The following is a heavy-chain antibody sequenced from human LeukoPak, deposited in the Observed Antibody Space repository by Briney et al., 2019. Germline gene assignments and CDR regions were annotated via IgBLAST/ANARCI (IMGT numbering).Heavy chain of an antibody. CDR3: ARVHYYDSSGEDFDY. CDR1: GYTFTSYG. Sequence: ASVKLSCKASGYTFTSYGISWVRQAPGQGLEWMGWISAYNGNTNYAQKLQGRFTMTTDTSTSTAYMELRSLRSDDTAVYYCARVHYYDSSGEDFDYWGQGTLVTVSS. D-gene: IGHD3-22*01. J-gene: IGHJ4*02. V-gene: IGHV1-18*01. CDR2: ISAYNGNT.